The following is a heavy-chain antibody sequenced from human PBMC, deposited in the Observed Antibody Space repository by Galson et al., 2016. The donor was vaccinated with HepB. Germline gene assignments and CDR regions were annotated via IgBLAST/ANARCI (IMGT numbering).Heavy chain of an antibody. CDR3: ARETNIVGSFDM. D-gene: IGHD3-16*02. V-gene: IGHV3-30*09. J-gene: IGHJ3*02. Sequence: SLRLSCAASGLTLSTSSMPWVRQAPGKGLEWVTTLLYDGVNKYYADSVQGRFAISRDNSKNERYLQMDSLRTEDTAVYYCARETNIVGSFDMWGQGTMVTVSS. CDR2: LLYDGVNK. CDR1: GLTLSTSS.